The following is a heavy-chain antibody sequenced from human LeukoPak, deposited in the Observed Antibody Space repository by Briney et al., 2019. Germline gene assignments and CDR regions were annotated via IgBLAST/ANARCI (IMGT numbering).Heavy chain of an antibody. CDR3: ARGLRDEERYYKYCYMDV. V-gene: IGHV4-4*09. J-gene: IGHJ6*03. Sequence: SETLSLTCTISGGSISGYFGAWIRQASGKGLEWIGYIHTIETKYNPSLQSRVSMSIDTSKNQFSLNLRSVTAADTAVYYCARGLRDEERYYKYCYMDVWGKGTTVTVSS. D-gene: IGHD3-22*01. CDR2: IHTIET. CDR1: GGSISGYF.